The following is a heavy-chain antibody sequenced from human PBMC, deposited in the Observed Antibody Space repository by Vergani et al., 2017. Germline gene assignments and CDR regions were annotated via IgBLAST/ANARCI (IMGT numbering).Heavy chain of an antibody. V-gene: IGHV4-34*01. CDR1: GGSFSGYY. D-gene: IGHD4-17*01. J-gene: IGHJ5*02. Sequence: QVQLQQWGAGLLTPSETLSLTCAVYGGSFSGYYWSWIRQPPGKGLEWIGEINHSGSTNYNPSLKSRVTISVDTSKNQFSLKLSSVTAADTAVYYCARVGAQTTVTTNSFNWFDPWGQGTLVTVSS. CDR3: ARVGAQTTVTTNSFNWFDP. CDR2: INHSGST.